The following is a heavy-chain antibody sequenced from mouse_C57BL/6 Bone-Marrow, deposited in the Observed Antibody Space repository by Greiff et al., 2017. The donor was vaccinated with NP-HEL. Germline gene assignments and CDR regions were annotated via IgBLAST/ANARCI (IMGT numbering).Heavy chain of an antibody. D-gene: IGHD2-4*01. CDR1: GYTFTSYW. Sequence: QVQLQQPGAELVKPGASVKLSCKASGYTFTSYWMHWVKQRPGQGLEWIGMIHPNSGSTNYNEKFKSKATLTVDKSSSTAYMQLSSLTSEDSAVYYCAREGLRWYFDVWGTGTTVTGSS. CDR3: AREGLRWYFDV. CDR2: IHPNSGST. J-gene: IGHJ1*03. V-gene: IGHV1-64*01.